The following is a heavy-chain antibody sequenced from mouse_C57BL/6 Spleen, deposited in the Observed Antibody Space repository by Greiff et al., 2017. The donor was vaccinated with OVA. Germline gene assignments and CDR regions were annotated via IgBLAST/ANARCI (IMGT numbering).Heavy chain of an antibody. J-gene: IGHJ3*01. Sequence: EVQGVESGGGLVQPGGSMKLSCVASGFTFSNYWMNWVRQSPEKGLEWVAQIRLKSDNYATHYAESVKGRFTISRDDSKSSVYLQMNNLRAEDTGIYYCTVPLYYYGSSYGGFAYWGQGTLVTVSA. CDR1: GFTFSNYW. CDR2: IRLKSDNYAT. V-gene: IGHV6-3*01. CDR3: TVPLYYYGSSYGGFAY. D-gene: IGHD1-1*01.